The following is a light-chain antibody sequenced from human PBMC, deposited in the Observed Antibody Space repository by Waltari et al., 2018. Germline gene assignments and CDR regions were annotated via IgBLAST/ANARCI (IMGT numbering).Light chain of an antibody. J-gene: IGLJ3*02. CDR1: SSYVGGYNY. Sequence: QSALTQPASVSGSPGQSITISCTGTSSYVGGYNYVYWYQQPPGKAPKLKIYDVSKRPAGVSKRFSGSKAGNPSSLTISGLQAEDEAYYYCSSYTSSSTWVFGGGTKLTVL. CDR2: DVS. V-gene: IGLV2-14*01. CDR3: SSYTSSSTWV.